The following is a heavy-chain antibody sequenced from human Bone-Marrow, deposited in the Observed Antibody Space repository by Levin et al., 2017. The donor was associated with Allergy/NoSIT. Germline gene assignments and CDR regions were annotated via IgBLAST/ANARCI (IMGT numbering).Heavy chain of an antibody. V-gene: IGHV4-4*02. CDR3: ARDRVAAAYFDY. J-gene: IGHJ4*02. CDR2: IYHSGST. D-gene: IGHD6-13*01. CDR1: GGSISSTNW. Sequence: NAGGSLRLSCAVSGGSISSTNWWSWVRQPPGKGLEWIGEIYHSGSTNYNPSLKSRVTISVDKSKNQFSLNLSSVTAADTAVYYCARDRVAAAYFDYWGQGTLVTVSS.